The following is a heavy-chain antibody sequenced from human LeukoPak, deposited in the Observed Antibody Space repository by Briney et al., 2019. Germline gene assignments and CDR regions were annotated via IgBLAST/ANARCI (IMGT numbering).Heavy chain of an antibody. Sequence: GGSPRLSCAASGFSFSSYAMSWVRQAPGKGLEWVSSITNTGGGTFYADSVKGRFTISRDNSRNTLYLLMNSLRADDTAVYYCAKRETYYFDYWGQGTLVAVSS. J-gene: IGHJ4*02. CDR3: AKRETYYFDY. CDR1: GFSFSSYA. CDR2: ITNTGGGT. V-gene: IGHV3-23*01.